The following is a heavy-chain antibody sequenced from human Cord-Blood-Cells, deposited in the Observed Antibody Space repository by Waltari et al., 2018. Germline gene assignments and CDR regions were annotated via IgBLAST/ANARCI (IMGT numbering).Heavy chain of an antibody. J-gene: IGHJ5*02. CDR2: INHSGST. V-gene: IGHV4-34*01. D-gene: IGHD3-10*01. Sequence: QVQLQQRGAGLLKPSETLSLTCAVHGGSFSGYYWSWIRQPPGKGLEWIWEINHSGSTNYNPSLKSRVTISVDTSKNQFSLKLSSVTAADTAVYYCARPYGSGSYPWGQGTLVTVSS. CDR1: GGSFSGYY. CDR3: ARPYGSGSYP.